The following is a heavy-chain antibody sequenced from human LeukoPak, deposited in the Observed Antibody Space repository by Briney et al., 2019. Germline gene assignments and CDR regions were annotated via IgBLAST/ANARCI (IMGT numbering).Heavy chain of an antibody. D-gene: IGHD6-13*01. J-gene: IGHJ4*02. CDR2: INPNSGGT. CDR3: AISLIGYSSSWSFDY. CDR1: GYTFTGYY. V-gene: IGHV1-2*04. Sequence: ASVKVSCKASGYTFTGYYMHWVRQAPGQGLEWMGWINPNSGGTNYAQKFQGWVTMTRDTSISTAYMELSRLRSDDTAVYYCAISLIGYSSSWSFDYWGQGTLVTVPS.